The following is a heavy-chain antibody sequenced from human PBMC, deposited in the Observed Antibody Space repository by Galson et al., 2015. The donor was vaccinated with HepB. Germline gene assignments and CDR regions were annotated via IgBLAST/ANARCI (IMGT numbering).Heavy chain of an antibody. CDR1: GYTFTGYY. J-gene: IGHJ3*02. D-gene: IGHD6-19*01. V-gene: IGHV1-2*04. Sequence: SVKVSCKASGYTFTGYYMHWVRQAPGQGLEWMGWINPNSGGTNYAQKFQGWVTMTRDTSISTAYMELSRLRSDDTAVYYCAREKTVAGTGGAFDIWGQGTMVTVSS. CDR3: AREKTVAGTGGAFDI. CDR2: INPNSGGT.